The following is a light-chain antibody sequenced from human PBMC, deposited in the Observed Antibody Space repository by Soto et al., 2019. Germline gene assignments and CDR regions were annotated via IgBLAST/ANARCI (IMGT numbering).Light chain of an antibody. CDR3: FSYARGYTFV. CDR2: DVT. CDR1: SSDVGVYRY. V-gene: IGLV2-11*01. J-gene: IGLJ1*01. Sequence: QSALTQPRSVSGSPGQSVTISCTGTSSDVGVYRYVSWYQQHPGKVPKLMMYDVTTRPSGIPDRFSGSKSGNTASLTISGLQAEDEADHYCFSYARGYTFVFGTGTKVTVL.